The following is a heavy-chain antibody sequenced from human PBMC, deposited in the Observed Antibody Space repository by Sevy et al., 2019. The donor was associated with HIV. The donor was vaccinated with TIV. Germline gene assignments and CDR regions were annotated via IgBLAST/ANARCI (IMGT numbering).Heavy chain of an antibody. Sequence: GGSLRLSCVASGFTFRDFSMNWVRQAPGKGLEWLSYISRSSSTIYYADSVKGRFTISRDNAMNSLYLQMESLRDDDTAVYYCAGWHVLRDYWGQGALVTVSS. CDR3: AGWHVLRDY. CDR2: ISRSSSTI. J-gene: IGHJ4*02. V-gene: IGHV3-48*02. CDR1: GFTFRDFS. D-gene: IGHD3-3*01.